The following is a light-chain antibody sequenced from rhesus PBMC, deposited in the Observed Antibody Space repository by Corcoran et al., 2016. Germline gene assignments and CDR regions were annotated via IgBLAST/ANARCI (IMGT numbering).Light chain of an antibody. J-gene: IGKJ3*01. V-gene: IGKV3S9*01. CDR2: DTS. CDR3: QIYNNWIFT. Sequence: EIVMTQSPATLSLSPGQRATLSCTASQSVYNDVAWYHPKPEQAPRLLIFDTSSRATGIPERFSGSGSGTDFTLIISSLGPVDVGTYCCQIYNNWIFTFGPGTRLDIK. CDR1: QSVYND.